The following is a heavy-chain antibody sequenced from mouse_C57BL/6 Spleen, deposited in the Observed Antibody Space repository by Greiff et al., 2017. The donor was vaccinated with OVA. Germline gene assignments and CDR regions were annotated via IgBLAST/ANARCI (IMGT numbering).Heavy chain of an antibody. CDR2: IDPSDSYT. J-gene: IGHJ2*01. CDR1: GYTFTSYW. Sequence: QVHVKQPGAELVRPGTSVKLSCKASGYTFTSYWMHWVKQRPGQGLEWIGVIDPSDSYTNYNQKFKGKATLTVDTSSSTAYMQLSSLTSEDSAVYYCARRSGDSSGVDYWGQGTTLTVSS. V-gene: IGHV1-59*01. D-gene: IGHD3-2*02. CDR3: ARRSGDSSGVDY.